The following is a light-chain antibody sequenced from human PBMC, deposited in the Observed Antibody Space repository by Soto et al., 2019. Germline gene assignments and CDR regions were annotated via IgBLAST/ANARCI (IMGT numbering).Light chain of an antibody. V-gene: IGLV1-51*01. Sequence: QYVLTQPPSVSAAPRQKVTISCSGSNSNIEDNYVSWYQQLPGAAPRLLIYDNDERPAGIPDRFSGSKSGTSATLDITGLQTGDEADYYCGTWDRSLSAYVFGTGTKLTVL. J-gene: IGLJ1*01. CDR1: NSNIEDNY. CDR2: DND. CDR3: GTWDRSLSAYV.